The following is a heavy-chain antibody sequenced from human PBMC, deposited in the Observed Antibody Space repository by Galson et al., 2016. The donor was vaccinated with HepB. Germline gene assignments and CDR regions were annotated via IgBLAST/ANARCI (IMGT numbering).Heavy chain of an antibody. CDR3: ASQYYYDDGGYYFNHYYGMDV. Sequence: SVKVSCKASGGTFSSYAFSWVRQAPGQGLEWMGRIIPILNIANYTQKFQGRVTITADKSTSTAYMELSSLRSEDTAVYYCASQYYYDDGGYYFNHYYGMDVWGQGTTVTVSS. CDR1: GGTFSSYA. J-gene: IGHJ6*02. V-gene: IGHV1-69*04. CDR2: IIPILNIA. D-gene: IGHD3-22*01.